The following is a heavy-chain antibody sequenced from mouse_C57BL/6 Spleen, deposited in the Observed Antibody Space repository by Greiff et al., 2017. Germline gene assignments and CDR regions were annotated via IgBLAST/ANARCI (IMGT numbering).Heavy chain of an antibody. Sequence: QVQLQQPGAELVKPGASVKMSCKASGYTLTSYWITWVKQRPGQGLEWIGDSYPGSGSTNYNEKFKSKATLTVDTSSSTAYMQLSSLTSEDSAVYYCARENYGNYVDYAMDYWGQGTSVTVSS. CDR3: ARENYGNYVDYAMDY. V-gene: IGHV1-55*01. CDR2: SYPGSGST. CDR1: GYTLTSYW. D-gene: IGHD2-1*01. J-gene: IGHJ4*01.